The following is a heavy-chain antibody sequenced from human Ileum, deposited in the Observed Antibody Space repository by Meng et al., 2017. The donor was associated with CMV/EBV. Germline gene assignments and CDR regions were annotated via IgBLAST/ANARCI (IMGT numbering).Heavy chain of an antibody. CDR2: FNHYGST. V-gene: IGHV4-34*01. Sequence: QVPLHEWCAGLLKPSATVSLTWAVYGWSFSGYYWSWIRQVPGKGLEWIGEFNHYGSTNYNPALKSRVTISVDTSKNQFSLNLSSVTAADTAVYYCASGKSNLEYWGQGTLVTVSS. CDR3: ASGKSNLEY. CDR1: GWSFSGYY. D-gene: IGHD4-11*01. J-gene: IGHJ4*02.